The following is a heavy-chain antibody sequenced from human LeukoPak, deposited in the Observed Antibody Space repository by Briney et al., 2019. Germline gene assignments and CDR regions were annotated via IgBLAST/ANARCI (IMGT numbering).Heavy chain of an antibody. CDR1: GFTFDDYA. CDR2: ISTSSSYI. J-gene: IGHJ4*02. D-gene: IGHD2-15*01. V-gene: IGHV3-21*01. CDR3: ARDVVVVVAADSNFDY. Sequence: GGSLRLSCAASGFTFDDYAMHWVRQAPGKGLEWVSSISTSSSYIYYADSVKGRFTISRDNAKNSLYLQMNSLRAEDTAVYYCARDVVVVVAADSNFDYWGQGTLVTVSS.